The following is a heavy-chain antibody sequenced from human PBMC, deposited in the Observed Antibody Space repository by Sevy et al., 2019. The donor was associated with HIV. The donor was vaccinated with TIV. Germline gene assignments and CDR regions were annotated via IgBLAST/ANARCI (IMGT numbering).Heavy chain of an antibody. J-gene: IGHJ4*02. CDR1: GYTFTSYG. D-gene: IGHD3-9*01. CDR2: ISAYNGNT. V-gene: IGHV1-18*01. Sequence: ASVKVSCKASGYTFTSYGISWVRQAPGQGLEWMGWISAYNGNTNYAQKLQGRVTMTTDTSTSTAYMELRSLRSDDTAVYYCARDEDILTGYSIYYGRSGFDYWGQGTLVTVSS. CDR3: ARDEDILTGYSIYYGRSGFDY.